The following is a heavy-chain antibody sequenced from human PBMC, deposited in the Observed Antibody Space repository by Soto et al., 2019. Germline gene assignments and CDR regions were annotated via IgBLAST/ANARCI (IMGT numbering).Heavy chain of an antibody. Sequence: QVHLVQSGAEVKKPGASVKVSCKGSGYDFTTYGITWVRQAPGQGLEWMAWISAHNGNTDYAQKLQGRVTVTRDTYTGTAYMGLRSLRYDDTAASYCARGGYGDYWGQGALVTVSS. CDR3: ARGGYGDY. V-gene: IGHV1-18*01. D-gene: IGHD1-1*01. CDR1: GYDFTTYG. J-gene: IGHJ4*02. CDR2: ISAHNGNT.